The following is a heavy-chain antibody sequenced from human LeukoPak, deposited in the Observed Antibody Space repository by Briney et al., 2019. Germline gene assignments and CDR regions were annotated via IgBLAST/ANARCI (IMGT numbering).Heavy chain of an antibody. D-gene: IGHD5-24*01. CDR3: ARAYRDGYNRAAFDI. CDR2: ISSSGSTI. CDR1: GFTFSSYE. J-gene: IGHJ3*02. V-gene: IGHV3-48*03. Sequence: GGSLRLSCAASGFTFSSYEMNWVRQAPGKGLEWVSYISSSGSTIYYADSVKGRFTISRDNAKNSLYLQMNSLRAEDTAVYYCARAYRDGYNRAAFDIWGQGTMVTVSS.